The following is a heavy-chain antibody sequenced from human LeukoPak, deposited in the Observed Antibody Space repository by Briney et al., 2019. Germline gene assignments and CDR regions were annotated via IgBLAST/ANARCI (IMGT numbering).Heavy chain of an antibody. CDR1: GFTFSTYW. D-gene: IGHD2-2*01. CDR3: ARDRIAKYCSSTSCPYYRFDP. Sequence: GGSLRLSCAASGFTFSTYWMSWVRQAPGKGLEWVANIKQDGSEKSYVDSVKGRFTISRDNAKNSLYLQMNSLRAEDTAVYYCARDRIAKYCSSTSCPYYRFDPWGQGTLVTVSS. V-gene: IGHV3-7*01. J-gene: IGHJ5*02. CDR2: IKQDGSEK.